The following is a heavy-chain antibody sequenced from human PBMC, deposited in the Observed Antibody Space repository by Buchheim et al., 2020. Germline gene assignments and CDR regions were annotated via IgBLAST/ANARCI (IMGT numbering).Heavy chain of an antibody. V-gene: IGHV3-66*01. CDR2: IYSGGST. J-gene: IGHJ6*02. CDR1: GFTVSSNY. CDR3: ARDDYYYYYGMDV. Sequence: EVQLVESGGGLVQPGGSLRLSCAASGFTVSSNYMSWVRQAPGKGLEWVSVIYSGGSTYYADSVKGRFTISRDNSKNTMYLQMNSLRAEDTAVYYCARDDYYYYYGMDVWGQGTT.